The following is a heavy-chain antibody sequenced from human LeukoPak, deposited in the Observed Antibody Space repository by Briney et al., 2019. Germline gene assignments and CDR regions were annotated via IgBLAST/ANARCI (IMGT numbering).Heavy chain of an antibody. Sequence: GGSLRLSCAASGFTFSSYSMDWVRQAPGKGLEWVSSISSSSSYIYYADSVKGRFTISRDNAKKSLYLQMNSLRAEDTAVYYCARTYYYDSSGYREDWFDPWGQGTLVTVSS. CDR3: ARTYYYDSSGYREDWFDP. D-gene: IGHD3-22*01. V-gene: IGHV3-21*01. CDR2: ISSSSSYI. CDR1: GFTFSSYS. J-gene: IGHJ5*02.